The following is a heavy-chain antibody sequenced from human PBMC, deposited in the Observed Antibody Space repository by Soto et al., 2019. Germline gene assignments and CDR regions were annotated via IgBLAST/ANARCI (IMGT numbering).Heavy chain of an antibody. CDR1: EFTFSSYG. CDR2: IWYDGSNT. CDR3: ARDVWVSGSAGRFDY. D-gene: IGHD6-6*01. J-gene: IGHJ4*02. V-gene: IGHV3-33*08. Sequence: PGGSLRLSCAASEFTFSSYGMHWVRQAPGKGLEWVAVIWYDGSNTYYVDSVKGRFTISRDNSKNMLYLQMNSLRVEDTAVYYCARDVWVSGSAGRFDYWGQGTLVTVSS.